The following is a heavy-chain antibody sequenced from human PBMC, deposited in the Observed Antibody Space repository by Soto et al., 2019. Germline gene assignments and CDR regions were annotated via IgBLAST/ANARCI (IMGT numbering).Heavy chain of an antibody. V-gene: IGHV3-23*01. D-gene: IGHD3-22*01. CDR1: GFTFSSYA. CDR2: ISGSGGSA. J-gene: IGHJ4*02. Sequence: GGSLRLSCAASGFTFSSYAMSWVRQAPGKGLEWVSAISGSGGSAYYADSVKGRFTISRDNSKNTLFLQMNSLRAEDTAVYYCARGPYYYDTSGYYLGGQGTLVTVSS. CDR3: ARGPYYYDTSGYYL.